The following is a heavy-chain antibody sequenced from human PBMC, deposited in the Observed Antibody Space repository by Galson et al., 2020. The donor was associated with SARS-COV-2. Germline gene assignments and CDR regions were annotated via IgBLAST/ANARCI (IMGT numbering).Heavy chain of an antibody. CDR1: GGSISTHY. V-gene: IGHV4-59*11. Sequence: SETLSLTCTVSGGSISTHYWAWIRQTPGKGLEWIGYIYYTGSTNYNPSLKSRVTISLDTSKTQFSLRLRSVTAVDTAVYYCARDRHYYGSAGFDPWGQGTLVTVSS. CDR3: ARDRHYYGSAGFDP. J-gene: IGHJ5*02. CDR2: IYYTGST. D-gene: IGHD3-10*01.